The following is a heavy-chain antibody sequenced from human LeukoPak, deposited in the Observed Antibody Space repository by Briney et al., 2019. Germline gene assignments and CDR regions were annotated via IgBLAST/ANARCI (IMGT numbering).Heavy chain of an antibody. CDR1: GFTFSSYA. J-gene: IGHJ4*02. V-gene: IGHV3-23*01. Sequence: GGSLRLSCAASGFTFSSYAMSWVRQAPGEGLEWVSSITTSGGSTYYADSVKGRFTISRDNAKNTLYLQMNSLRAEDTAVYYCAKSWSYYFDSSDYYRFDYWGQGTLGTVSS. CDR2: ITTSGGST. D-gene: IGHD3-22*01. CDR3: AKSWSYYFDSSDYYRFDY.